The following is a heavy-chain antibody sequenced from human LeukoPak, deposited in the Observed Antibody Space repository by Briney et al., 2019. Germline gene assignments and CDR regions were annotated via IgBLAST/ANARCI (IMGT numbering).Heavy chain of an antibody. J-gene: IGHJ4*02. CDR3: ARDYYDSSGYIPHDY. CDR2: ISAYNGNT. D-gene: IGHD3-22*01. V-gene: IGHV1-18*01. CDR1: GYTFTSYG. Sequence: ASVKVSCKASGYTFTSYGISWVRQAPGQGLEWGGWISAYNGNTNYAQKLQGRVTMTTDTSTSTAYMELRSLRSDDTAVYYCARDYYDSSGYIPHDYWGQGTLVTVSS.